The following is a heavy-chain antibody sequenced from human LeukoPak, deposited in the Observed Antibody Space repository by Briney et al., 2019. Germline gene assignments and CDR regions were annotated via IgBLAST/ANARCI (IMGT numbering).Heavy chain of an antibody. V-gene: IGHV3-21*01. CDR1: GFTFSDYS. CDR3: ARVYSRVGPFDY. Sequence: GGSLRLSCAASGFTFSDYSMNWVRQAPGRGLEWVSSISSSSPYIYYADSVKGRFTISRDNAKNSLYLQMNSLRAEDTAVYYCARVYSRVGPFDYWGQGTLVTVSS. D-gene: IGHD6-13*01. CDR2: ISSSSPYI. J-gene: IGHJ4*02.